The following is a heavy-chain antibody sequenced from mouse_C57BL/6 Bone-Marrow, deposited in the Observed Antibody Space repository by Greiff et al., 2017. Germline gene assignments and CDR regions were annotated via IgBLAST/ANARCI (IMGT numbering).Heavy chain of an antibody. V-gene: IGHV1-7*01. CDR2: INPSSGYT. CDR3: ARRGTGTRALFDY. Sequence: QVQLQESGAELAKPGASVKLSCKASGYTFTSYWMHWVKQRPGQGLEWIGYINPSSGYTKYNQKFKDKATLTADKSSSTAYMKLSSLTYEDSAVYYCARRGTGTRALFDYWGQGTTLTVSS. D-gene: IGHD4-1*01. CDR1: GYTFTSYW. J-gene: IGHJ2*01.